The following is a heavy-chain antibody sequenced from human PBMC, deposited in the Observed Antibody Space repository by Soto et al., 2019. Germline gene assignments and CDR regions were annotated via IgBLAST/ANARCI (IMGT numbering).Heavy chain of an antibody. D-gene: IGHD2-2*01. CDR2: INPNSGGT. Sequence: ASVKVSYKASVYTFTGYYMHWVRQAPGQGREGMGWINPNSGGTNYAQKFQGRVTMTRDTSISTAYMELSRLRSDDTAVYYCAKGLGYCSSTSCPNWFDPWGQGTLVTVSS. CDR3: AKGLGYCSSTSCPNWFDP. CDR1: VYTFTGYY. J-gene: IGHJ5*02. V-gene: IGHV1-2*02.